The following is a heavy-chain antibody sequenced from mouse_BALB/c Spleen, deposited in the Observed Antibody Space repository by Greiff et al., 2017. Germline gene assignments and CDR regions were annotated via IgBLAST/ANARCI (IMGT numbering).Heavy chain of an antibody. CDR3: ARKPSHYFDY. J-gene: IGHJ2*01. CDR1: GYTFTSCW. Sequence: VQLQQSGAELAKPGASVKMSCKASGYTFTSCWMHWVKQRPGQGLEWIGYINPSTGYTEYNQKFKDKATLTADKSSSTAYMQLSSLTSEDSAVYYCARKPSHYFDYWGQGTTLTVSS. V-gene: IGHV1-7*01. CDR2: INPSTGYT.